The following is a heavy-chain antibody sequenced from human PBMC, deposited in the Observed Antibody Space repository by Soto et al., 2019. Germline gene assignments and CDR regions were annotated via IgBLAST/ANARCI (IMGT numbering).Heavy chain of an antibody. CDR1: GGSVTNSSYY. D-gene: IGHD4-17*01. Sequence: SETLSLACTVSGGSVTNSSYYWGWIRQSPGKGLEWIGSVYYRGRSYSKSSVKSRVTISVDTSKNRFSLSLNSVTASDTAVYFCVSQRTTVPTQAYFDYWGPGALVTVS. CDR3: VSQRTTVPTQAYFDY. CDR2: VYYRGRS. V-gene: IGHV4-39*01. J-gene: IGHJ4*02.